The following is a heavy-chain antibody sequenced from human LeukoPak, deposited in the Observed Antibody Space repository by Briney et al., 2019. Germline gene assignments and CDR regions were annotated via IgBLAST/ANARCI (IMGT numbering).Heavy chain of an antibody. D-gene: IGHD7-27*01. V-gene: IGHV1-8*01. CDR2: MNPNSGNT. CDR1: GYTFTSYD. J-gene: IGHJ5*02. CDR3: ARYHWGRARNWFDP. Sequence: ASVKVSCKASGYTFTSYDINWVRQATGQGLEWMGWMNPNSGNTGYAQKFQGRVTMTRNTSISTAYMELSSLRSEDTAVYYCARYHWGRARNWFDPWGQGTLVTVSS.